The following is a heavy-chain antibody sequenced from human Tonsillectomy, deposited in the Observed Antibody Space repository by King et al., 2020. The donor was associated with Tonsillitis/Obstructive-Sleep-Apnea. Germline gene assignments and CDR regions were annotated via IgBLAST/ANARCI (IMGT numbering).Heavy chain of an antibody. D-gene: IGHD2-15*01. J-gene: IGHJ4*02. CDR3: ARDPTVVVVAATPYFDY. CDR1: GFTFSSYS. V-gene: IGHV3-21*01. Sequence: VQLVESGGGLVKPGGSLRLSCAASGFTFSSYSMNWVRQAPGKGLEWVSSISSSGSYIHYSDSVKGRFTISRDNAKNSLYLQMNRLRADDTAVYYCARDPTVVVVAATPYFDYWGQGTLVTVSS. CDR2: ISSSGSYI.